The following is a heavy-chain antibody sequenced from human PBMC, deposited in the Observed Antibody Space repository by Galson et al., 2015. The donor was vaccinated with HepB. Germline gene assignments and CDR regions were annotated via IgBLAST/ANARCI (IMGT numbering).Heavy chain of an antibody. V-gene: IGHV3-21*01. D-gene: IGHD6-19*01. CDR2: ISSSSSYI. J-gene: IGHJ4*02. Sequence: SLRLSCAASGFTFSSYSMNWVRQAPGKGLEWVSSISSSSSYIYYADSVKGRFTISRDNAKNSLYLQMNSLRAEDTAVYYCARDRFSSGWYGLPGFDYWGQGTLVTVSS. CDR3: ARDRFSSGWYGLPGFDY. CDR1: GFTFSSYS.